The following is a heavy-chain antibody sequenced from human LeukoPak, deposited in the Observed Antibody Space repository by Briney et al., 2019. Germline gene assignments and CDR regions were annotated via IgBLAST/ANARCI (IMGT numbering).Heavy chain of an antibody. Sequence: VSVKVSCKASGYTFSGYNIHWVRQAPGQGLEWMGWINPNNGATHYAQKFQGGVTMTRDTSITTFYMEVSSLRSDDTAYYYCARYDWNDVVSALDSWGQGTLVTVSS. D-gene: IGHD1-1*01. CDR1: GYTFSGYN. V-gene: IGHV1-2*02. J-gene: IGHJ4*02. CDR2: INPNNGAT. CDR3: ARYDWNDVVSALDS.